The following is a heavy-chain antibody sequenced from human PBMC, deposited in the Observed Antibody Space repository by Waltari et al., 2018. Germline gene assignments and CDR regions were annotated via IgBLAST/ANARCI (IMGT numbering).Heavy chain of an antibody. CDR2: IYYSGST. CDR3: ARETAMVYFDY. J-gene: IGHJ4*02. V-gene: IGHV4-59*08. Sequence: QVQLQESGPGLVKPSETLSLTCTVSGGSISSYYWSWIRQPPGKGLEWIGYIYYSGSTNYNPSLKSRVTISVDTSKNQFSLKLSSVTAADTAVYYCARETAMVYFDYWGQGTLVTVSS. D-gene: IGHD5-18*01. CDR1: GGSISSYY.